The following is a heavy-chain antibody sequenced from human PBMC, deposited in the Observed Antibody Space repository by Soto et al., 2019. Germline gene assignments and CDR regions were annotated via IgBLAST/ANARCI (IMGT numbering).Heavy chain of an antibody. D-gene: IGHD5-18*01. CDR3: ARGNVWDTAMPTSIYYYYGMDV. CDR2: IYPGDSDT. CDR1: GYSFTSYW. J-gene: IGHJ6*02. Sequence: PGESLKISCKGSGYSFTSYWIGWVRQMPGKGLEWMGIIYPGDSDTRYSPSFQGQVTISADKSISTAYLQWSSLKASDTAMYYCARGNVWDTAMPTSIYYYYGMDVWGQGTTVTVS. V-gene: IGHV5-51*01.